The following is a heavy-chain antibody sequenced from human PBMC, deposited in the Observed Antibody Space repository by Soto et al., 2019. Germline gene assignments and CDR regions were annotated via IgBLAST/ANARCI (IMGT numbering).Heavy chain of an antibody. CDR1: GSTFSDYY. D-gene: IGHD2-15*01. J-gene: IGHJ5*02. V-gene: IGHV3-11*06. Sequence: GSLRLSCASSGSTFSDYYMSWIRQAPGKGLEWLSYISPGSRYPAYADSVKGRFTISRDNARRSLSLQMNSLTVDDTAIYYCVRGGGGGLFDPWGQGSMVTVSS. CDR3: VRGGGGGLFDP. CDR2: ISPGSRYP.